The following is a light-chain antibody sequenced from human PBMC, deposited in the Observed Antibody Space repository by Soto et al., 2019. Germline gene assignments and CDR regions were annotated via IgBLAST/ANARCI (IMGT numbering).Light chain of an antibody. V-gene: IGKV3D-15*01. CDR2: GAS. CDR1: QSISSN. CDR3: QQFSTYSRT. Sequence: EIVMTQSPATLSVSPGERATLSCRASQSISSNLAWYQQKPGQAPRLLIYGASSRATGIPDRFAGSGSGTDFTLTISRLQPDDFATYYCQQFSTYSRTFGQGTKVDI. J-gene: IGKJ1*01.